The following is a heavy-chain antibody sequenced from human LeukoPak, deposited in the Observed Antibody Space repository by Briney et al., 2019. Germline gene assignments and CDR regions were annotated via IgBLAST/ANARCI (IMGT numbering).Heavy chain of an antibody. CDR2: IKQDGSEK. Sequence: GGSLRLSRAASGFTFSSYWMSWVRQAPGKGLEWVANIKQDGSEKYYVDSVKGRFTISRDNAKNSLYLQMNSLRAEDTAVYYCARDRPLGRYFDWLPFDYWGQGTLVTVSS. J-gene: IGHJ4*02. CDR1: GFTFSSYW. D-gene: IGHD3-9*01. CDR3: ARDRPLGRYFDWLPFDY. V-gene: IGHV3-7*01.